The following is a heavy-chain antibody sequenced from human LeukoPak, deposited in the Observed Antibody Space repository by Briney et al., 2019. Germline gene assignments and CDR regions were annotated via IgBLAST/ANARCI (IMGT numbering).Heavy chain of an antibody. Sequence: ASETLSLTCTVSGGSISSSSYYWGWIRQPPGKGLEWIGSIYYSGSTYYNPSLKSRVTISVDTSKNQFSLKLSSVTAADTAVYYCARRESYYAFDIWGQGTMVTVSS. CDR2: IYYSGST. J-gene: IGHJ3*02. V-gene: IGHV4-39*01. D-gene: IGHD1-26*01. CDR3: ARRESYYAFDI. CDR1: GGSISSSSYY.